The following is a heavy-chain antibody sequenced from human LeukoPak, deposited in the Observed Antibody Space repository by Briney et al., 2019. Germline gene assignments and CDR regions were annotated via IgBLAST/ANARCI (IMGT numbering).Heavy chain of an antibody. CDR3: AITRGYSYGYFDY. CDR2: INPSGGST. J-gene: IGHJ4*02. D-gene: IGHD5-18*01. CDR1: GYTFTSYY. V-gene: IGHV1-46*01. Sequence: ASVKVSCKASGYTFTSYYMHWVRQAPGQGLEWMGIINPSGGSTSYAQKFQGRVTITADESTSTAYMELSSLRSEDTAVYYCAITRGYSYGYFDYWGQGTLVTVSS.